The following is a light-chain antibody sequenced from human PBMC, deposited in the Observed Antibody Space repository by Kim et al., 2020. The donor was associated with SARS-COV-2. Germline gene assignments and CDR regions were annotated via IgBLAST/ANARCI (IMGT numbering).Light chain of an antibody. CDR2: AAS. V-gene: IGKV1-9*01. CDR3: QQLNSYPQT. Sequence: SASVGDRVTITCRASQGISSYLAWYQQKPGKAPNLLIYAASTLQSGVPSRFSGSGSGTEFTLTISSLQPEDFATYYCQQLNSYPQTFGQGTKLEI. J-gene: IGKJ2*01. CDR1: QGISSY.